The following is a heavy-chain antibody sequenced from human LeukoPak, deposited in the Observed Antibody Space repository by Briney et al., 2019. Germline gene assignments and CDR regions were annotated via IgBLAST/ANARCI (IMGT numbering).Heavy chain of an antibody. J-gene: IGHJ4*02. D-gene: IGHD6-19*01. CDR3: ARAISGWGSPFDY. Sequence: SETLSLTRTVSGDSISGYYWSWIRQPPGKGLEWIGYIYYSGSTYYNPSLKSRVTISVDTSKNQFSLKLSSVTAADTAVYYCARAISGWGSPFDYWGQGTLVTVSS. CDR2: IYYSGST. CDR1: GDSISGYY. V-gene: IGHV4-59*08.